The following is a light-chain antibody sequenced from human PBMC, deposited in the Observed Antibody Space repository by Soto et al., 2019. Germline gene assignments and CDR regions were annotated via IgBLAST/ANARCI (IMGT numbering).Light chain of an antibody. J-gene: IGLJ2*01. CDR1: NIGRTT. V-gene: IGLV3-21*02. CDR2: DDS. CDR3: QVWDTNTDHVV. Sequence: SYELTQPPSLSVAPGQTARITCGGENIGRTTVHWYQHRPGQAPILVIYDDSDRPSRIPERFSGSNSGDTATLTISRVEAGDEADFYCQVWDTNTDHVVFGGGTKLTVL.